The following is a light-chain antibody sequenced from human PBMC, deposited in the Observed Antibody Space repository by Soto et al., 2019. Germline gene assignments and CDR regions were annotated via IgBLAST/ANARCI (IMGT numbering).Light chain of an antibody. J-gene: IGKJ1*01. Sequence: AIRMTQSPSSPYASTGDRVTITCRASQGSGGYLAWYQVKPWKAPKLLMFAASTLQRGVPSRVRGSGSGTDFTLTISYLQSEDFATYYCQQYYAYPRTFGQGTKVDI. CDR1: QGSGGY. CDR2: AAS. V-gene: IGKV1-8*01. CDR3: QQYYAYPRT.